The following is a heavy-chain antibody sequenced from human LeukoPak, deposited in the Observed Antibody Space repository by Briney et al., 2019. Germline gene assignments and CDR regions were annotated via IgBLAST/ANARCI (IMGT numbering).Heavy chain of an antibody. CDR1: GGSIRSHY. Sequence: SETLSLTCTVSGGSIRSHYWSWIRQPPGKGLEWIGYIYYSGSTNYNPSLKSRVTISVDTSKNQSSLKLSSVTAADTAVYYCARGDYGGNSGHFDYWGQGTLVTVSS. CDR2: IYYSGST. J-gene: IGHJ4*02. V-gene: IGHV4-59*11. D-gene: IGHD4-23*01. CDR3: ARGDYGGNSGHFDY.